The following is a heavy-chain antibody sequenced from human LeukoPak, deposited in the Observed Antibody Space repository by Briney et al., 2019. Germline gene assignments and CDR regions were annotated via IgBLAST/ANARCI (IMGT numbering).Heavy chain of an antibody. CDR2: INPNSGGT. V-gene: IGHV1-2*04. CDR1: GYTFTGYY. CDR3: ARGRDYYDSSGQGAFDI. D-gene: IGHD3-22*01. Sequence: ASVKVSCKASGYTFTGYYMHWVRQAPGQGLEWMGWINPNSGGTNYAQKFQGWVTMTRDTSISTAYMELSRLRSDDTAVYYCARGRDYYDSSGQGAFDIWGQGTMVTVSS. J-gene: IGHJ3*02.